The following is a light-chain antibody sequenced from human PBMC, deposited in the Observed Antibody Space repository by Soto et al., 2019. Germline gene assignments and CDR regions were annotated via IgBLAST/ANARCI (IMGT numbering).Light chain of an antibody. CDR1: QIVRNSY. CDR2: GAS. CDR3: QQYGSSPYT. J-gene: IGKJ2*01. V-gene: IGKV3-20*01. Sequence: EILLTQSPDTLSLSPGERATLSCRASQIVRNSYLAWYQQKPGQAPRLLIYGASGRATGIPDRFSGSGSGTDFTLTISRLEPEDFAVYYCQQYGSSPYTFGQGTKLEI.